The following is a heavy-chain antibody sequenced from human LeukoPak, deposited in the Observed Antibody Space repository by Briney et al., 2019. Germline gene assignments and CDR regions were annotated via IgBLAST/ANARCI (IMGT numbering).Heavy chain of an antibody. D-gene: IGHD4-11*01. V-gene: IGHV4-31*03. Sequence: SQTLSFTCTVSGGSISSGGYYWSWIRQHPGKGLEWIGYIYYSGSTYYNPSLKSRVTISVDTSKNQFSLKLSSVTAADTAVYYCARDRTVTTGYYYMDVWGKGTTVTVSS. CDR3: ARDRTVTTGYYYMDV. CDR2: IYYSGST. CDR1: GGSISSGGYY. J-gene: IGHJ6*03.